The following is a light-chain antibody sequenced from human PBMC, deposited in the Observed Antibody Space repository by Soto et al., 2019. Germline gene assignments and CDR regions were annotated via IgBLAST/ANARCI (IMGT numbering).Light chain of an antibody. CDR2: KAS. CDR3: QQYNDNWT. Sequence: DIQMTQSPSTLSASVGDRVTITCRASQSISSWLAWYQQKPGKAPRLLIYKASNLESGVPSRFSGSGSGTEFTLTISSLQHDDSANYYCQQYNDNWTFGQGTKVEIK. V-gene: IGKV1-5*03. J-gene: IGKJ1*01. CDR1: QSISSW.